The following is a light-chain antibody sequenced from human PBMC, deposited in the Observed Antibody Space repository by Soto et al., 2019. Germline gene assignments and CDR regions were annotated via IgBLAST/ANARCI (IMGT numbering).Light chain of an antibody. CDR3: QQRSNWPSIT. J-gene: IGKJ5*01. CDR1: QSVSSY. V-gene: IGKV3-11*01. CDR2: DAS. Sequence: EIVLTQSPGTLSPSPGERATLSCRASQSVSSYLAWYQHKPGQAPRLLIYDASNRATGIPARFSGSGSGTDLTLTIDSLETEDFAVYYCQQRSNWPSITFGQGTRLEIK.